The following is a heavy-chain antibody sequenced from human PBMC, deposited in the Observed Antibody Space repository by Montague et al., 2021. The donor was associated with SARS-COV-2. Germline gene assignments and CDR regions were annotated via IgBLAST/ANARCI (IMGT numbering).Heavy chain of an antibody. V-gene: IGHV6-1*01. CDR3: VRYSGWFYFDF. D-gene: IGHD6-19*01. CDR1: GDSVVGLRVS. Sequence: CAISGDSVVGLRVSSEGHRSYLQTLMQWVCSLQYRKKWYSDYAPSVRGRLTVNPDASKNEFSLELNYVTPEDTAVYYCVRYSGWFYFDFWGQGTLVTVSS. J-gene: IGHJ4*02. CDR2: LQYRKKWYS.